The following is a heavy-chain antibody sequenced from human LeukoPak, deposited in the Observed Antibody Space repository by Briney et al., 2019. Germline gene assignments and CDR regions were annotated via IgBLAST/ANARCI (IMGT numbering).Heavy chain of an antibody. CDR2: ISSSSSYI. D-gene: IGHD1-1*01. Sequence: GGSLRLSCAASGFTFSSYSMNWVRQAPGKGLEWVSSISSSSSYIYYADSVKGRFTISRDNSKNTLYLQMSSLRAEDTAVYYCVKEDWNGFDYWGQGTLVTVSS. V-gene: IGHV3-21*01. CDR3: VKEDWNGFDY. CDR1: GFTFSSYS. J-gene: IGHJ4*02.